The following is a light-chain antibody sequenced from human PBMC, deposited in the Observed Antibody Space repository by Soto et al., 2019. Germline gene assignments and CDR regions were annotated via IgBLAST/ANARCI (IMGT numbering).Light chain of an antibody. CDR1: RRFSRN. V-gene: IGKV3-15*01. J-gene: IGKJ1*01. CDR2: GAS. CDR3: QQYNNWPPWT. Sequence: EIGRPQSPATLSVSPGEKATPPCRPSRRFSRNLAWYKQKPAQAPGLLIYGASTRATGIPARFSGSGSGTEFTLTISSLQSEDFAVYYCQQYNNWPPWTFGQGTKVEIK.